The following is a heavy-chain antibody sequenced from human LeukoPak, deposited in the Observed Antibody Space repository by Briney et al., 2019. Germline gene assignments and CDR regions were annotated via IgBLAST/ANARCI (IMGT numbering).Heavy chain of an antibody. CDR3: ATDRSLVGATSDP. CDR2: MNPNSGNT. V-gene: IGHV1-8*03. Sequence: VASVNVSCKASGYTFTSYDINWVRQATGQGLEWMGWMNPNSGNTGYAQKFQGRVTITRNTSISTAYMELSSLRSEDTAVYYCATDRSLVGATSDPWGQGTLVTVSS. D-gene: IGHD1-26*01. J-gene: IGHJ5*02. CDR1: GYTFTSYD.